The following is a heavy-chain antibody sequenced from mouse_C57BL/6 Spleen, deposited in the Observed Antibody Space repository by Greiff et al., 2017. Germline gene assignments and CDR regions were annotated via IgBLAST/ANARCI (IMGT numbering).Heavy chain of an antibody. V-gene: IGHV1-50*01. J-gene: IGHJ2*01. D-gene: IGHD1-1*01. CDR2: IDPSDSYT. CDR1: GYTFTSYW. Sequence: QVQLQQPGAELVKPRASVKLSCKASGYTFTSYWMQWVKQRPGQGLEWIGEIDPSDSYTNYNQKFKGKATLTVDTSSSTAYMQLSSLTSEDSAVYYCARNYGSSGNYYFDYWGQGTTLTVSS. CDR3: ARNYGSSGNYYFDY.